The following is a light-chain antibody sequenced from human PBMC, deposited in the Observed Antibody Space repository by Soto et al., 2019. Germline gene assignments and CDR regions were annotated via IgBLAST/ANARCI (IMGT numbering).Light chain of an antibody. Sequence: EIVMTQSPAILSVSPGERATLSCRASQSVGSNLAWFQQKPGQSPRLLIYGASTRATGFPARFSGSGSGTEFTLTISSLQSEDFAVYYCQQYNDWPRTFGQGTKVDIK. CDR2: GAS. J-gene: IGKJ1*01. CDR1: QSVGSN. V-gene: IGKV3-15*01. CDR3: QQYNDWPRT.